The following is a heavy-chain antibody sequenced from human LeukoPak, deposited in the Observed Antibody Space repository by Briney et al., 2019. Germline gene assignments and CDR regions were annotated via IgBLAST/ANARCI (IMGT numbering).Heavy chain of an antibody. CDR1: GFTFSSYT. CDR2: ISSSGSTI. Sequence: PGGSLRLSCAASGFTFSSYTMNWVRQAPGKGLEWVSYISSSGSTIYYADSVKGRFTISRDNAKNSLYLQMSSLRAEDTAVYYCAELGITMIGGVWGKGTTVTISS. J-gene: IGHJ6*04. D-gene: IGHD3-10*02. V-gene: IGHV3-48*04. CDR3: AELGITMIGGV.